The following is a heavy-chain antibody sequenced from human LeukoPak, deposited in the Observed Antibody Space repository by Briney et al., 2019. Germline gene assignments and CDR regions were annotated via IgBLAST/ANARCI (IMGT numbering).Heavy chain of an antibody. J-gene: IGHJ4*02. CDR3: AREIHSSGYYQNYYFDY. V-gene: IGHV4-59*01. CDR2: IYYSGST. CDR1: GGSISSYY. D-gene: IGHD3-22*01. Sequence: PSETLSLTCTVSGGSISSYYWSWIRQPPAKGLEWIGYIYYSGSTNYNHSLKSRVTISVDTSKNQFYLKLSSVTAADTAVYYCAREIHSSGYYQNYYFDYWGQGTLVTVSS.